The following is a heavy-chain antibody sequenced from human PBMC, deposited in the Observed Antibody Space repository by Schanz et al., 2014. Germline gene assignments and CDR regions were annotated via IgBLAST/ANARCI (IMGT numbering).Heavy chain of an antibody. V-gene: IGHV4-4*07. CDR1: GGSIRSYF. Sequence: QVQLQESGPGLLKPSETLSLTCTVSGGSIRSYFWSWIRQPAGKALEWVGRVFPNGITNYNPSLKSRVPISLDTSKNQVPRTLTSLTAADTAVYYCARDTTWRLDLWGRGTLVTVSS. J-gene: IGHJ2*01. D-gene: IGHD1-1*01. CDR3: ARDTTWRLDL. CDR2: VFPNGIT.